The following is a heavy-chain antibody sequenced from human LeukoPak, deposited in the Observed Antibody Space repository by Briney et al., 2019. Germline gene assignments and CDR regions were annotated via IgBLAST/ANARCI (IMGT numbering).Heavy chain of an antibody. D-gene: IGHD5-24*01. CDR1: GFTFSSYW. V-gene: IGHV3-7*01. J-gene: IGHJ4*02. CDR3: ARASWERWLLFDY. Sequence: PGGSLRLSCAASGFTFSSYWMSWVRQAPGKGLECVANIKYDGSEKYYVDSVKGRFTISRDNAKNSLYLQMNSLRAEDTAVYYCARASWERWLLFDYWGQGTLVTVSS. CDR2: IKYDGSEK.